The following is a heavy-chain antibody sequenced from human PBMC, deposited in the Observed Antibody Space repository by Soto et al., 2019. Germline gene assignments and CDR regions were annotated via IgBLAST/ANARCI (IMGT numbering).Heavy chain of an antibody. Sequence: PXGSLILSCAASGFTFTRYSMNGVRQAPGKGLEWVSSISSTTNYIYYADSMKGRFTVSRDNAKNSVYLEMNSLSAEDTAVYYCARESEDLTSNFDYWGQGTLVTVSS. CDR2: ISSTTNYI. CDR1: GFTFTRYS. V-gene: IGHV3-21*01. CDR3: ARESEDLTSNFDY. J-gene: IGHJ4*02.